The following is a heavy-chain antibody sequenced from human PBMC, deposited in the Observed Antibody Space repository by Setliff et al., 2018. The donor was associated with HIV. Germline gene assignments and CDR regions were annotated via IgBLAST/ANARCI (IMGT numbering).Heavy chain of an antibody. CDR1: GGSVSTGNYY. Sequence: SETLSLTCTVSGGSVSTGNYYWNWIRLPPGKGLEWIGYIFYSGSTNYNPSLKSRVTISVDTSKNQFSLRLNAVTAADTAIYYCTRRGADSYYPRPLDVWGKGTTVTVSS. CDR2: IFYSGST. CDR3: TRRGADSYYPRPLDV. J-gene: IGHJ6*04. D-gene: IGHD3-10*01. V-gene: IGHV4-61*01.